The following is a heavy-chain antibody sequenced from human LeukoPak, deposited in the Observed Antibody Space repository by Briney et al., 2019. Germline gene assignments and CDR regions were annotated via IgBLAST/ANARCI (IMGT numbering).Heavy chain of an antibody. V-gene: IGHV4-4*07. CDR3: ARDRSGSYPSDS. CDR2: IYSTGST. CDR1: GGSISGFY. Sequence: PSETLSLTCTVSGGSISGFYWTWIRQSAGKRLEWIGRIYSTGSTTYNPSLKSRVTMSVATSKNQFSLKLASVTAADSAVYFCARDRSGSYPSDSWGQGTLVTVSS. J-gene: IGHJ4*02. D-gene: IGHD1-26*01.